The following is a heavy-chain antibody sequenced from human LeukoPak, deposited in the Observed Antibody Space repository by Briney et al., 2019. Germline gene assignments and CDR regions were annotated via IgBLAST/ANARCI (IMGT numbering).Heavy chain of an antibody. CDR1: GGSISSGGYY. J-gene: IGHJ5*01. V-gene: IGHV4-31*03. D-gene: IGHD3-9*01. CDR2: IYYSGST. Sequence: SETLSLTCTVSGGSISSGGYYWSWIRQHPGKGLEWIGYIYYSGSTYYNPSLKSRVTISVDTSKNQFSLELSSVTAADTAVYYCARHRRYFDWFDYWGQGTLVTVSS. CDR3: ARHRRYFDWFDY.